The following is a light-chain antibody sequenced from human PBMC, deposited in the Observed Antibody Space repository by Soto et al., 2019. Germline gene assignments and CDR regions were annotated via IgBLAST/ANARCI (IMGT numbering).Light chain of an antibody. Sequence: EIVLTQSPGTLSLSPGERATLSCRASQRISGSNLGWYQQRPGQAPSLLIYGASKRTSGVPDRFSGSGSGTAFTLTINRLEPEDFAVYYCQHYSSELLPFGGGTTVEIK. CDR3: QHYSSELLP. CDR1: QRISGSN. CDR2: GAS. J-gene: IGKJ4*01. V-gene: IGKV3-20*01.